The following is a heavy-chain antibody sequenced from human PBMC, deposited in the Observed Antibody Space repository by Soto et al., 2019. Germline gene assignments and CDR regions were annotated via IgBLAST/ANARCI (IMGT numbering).Heavy chain of an antibody. CDR2: IYHSGST. Sequence: PSEPLSLTCAVSGYSISSGYYWGWIRQPPGKGLEWIGSIYHSGSTYYNPSLKSRVTISVDTSKNQFSLKLSSVTAADTAVYYCVVDPDTAMTHYYYYGMDVWGQGTTVT. CDR1: GYSISSGYY. V-gene: IGHV4-38-2*01. D-gene: IGHD5-18*01. CDR3: VVDPDTAMTHYYYYGMDV. J-gene: IGHJ6*02.